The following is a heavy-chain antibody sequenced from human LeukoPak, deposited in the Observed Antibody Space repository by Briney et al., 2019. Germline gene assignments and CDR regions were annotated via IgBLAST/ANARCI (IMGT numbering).Heavy chain of an antibody. Sequence: SQTLFLTCTVSGDSISSGGCYSSWFSQHPGEGLEWIEYIFSTGNTYYNPSLKSRLTISVDTSKNRFALQLSFVTAADTAVYYCARTRLRGDPFDDWGQGTLVTVSS. CDR1: GDSISSGGCY. D-gene: IGHD2-21*02. J-gene: IGHJ4*02. CDR3: ARTRLRGDPFDD. CDR2: IFSTGNT. V-gene: IGHV4-31*03.